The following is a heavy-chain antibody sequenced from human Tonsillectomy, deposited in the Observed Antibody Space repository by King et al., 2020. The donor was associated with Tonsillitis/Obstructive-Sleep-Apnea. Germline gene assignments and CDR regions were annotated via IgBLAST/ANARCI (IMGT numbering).Heavy chain of an antibody. CDR1: GFTFSSYA. V-gene: IGHV3-23*04. D-gene: IGHD2-15*01. J-gene: IGHJ4*02. CDR2: ISGSGGRT. CDR3: AKEIPPLAYCSGGSCYPRGFDY. Sequence: VQLVESGGGLVQPGGSLRLSCAASGFTFSSYAMSWVRQAPGKGLEWVSAISGSGGRTYYADSVKGRFTISRDNSKNTLYLQMNSLRADDTAVYYCAKEIPPLAYCSGGSCYPRGFDYWGQGTLVTVSS.